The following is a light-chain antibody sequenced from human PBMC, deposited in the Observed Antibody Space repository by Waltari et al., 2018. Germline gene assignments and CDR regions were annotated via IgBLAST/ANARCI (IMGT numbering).Light chain of an antibody. Sequence: QSAPTQPPSVSGSPGQSVTISCTATTSDVGDSKFVSWYQQHPGNAPKLMIYGVTNQPSGVSDRFSGSKSGNTASLTISGLQAEDEADYYCCSFSSSHTWVFGGGTRLTVL. CDR3: CSFSSSHTWV. V-gene: IGLV2-14*03. CDR1: TSDVGDSKF. CDR2: GVT. J-gene: IGLJ3*02.